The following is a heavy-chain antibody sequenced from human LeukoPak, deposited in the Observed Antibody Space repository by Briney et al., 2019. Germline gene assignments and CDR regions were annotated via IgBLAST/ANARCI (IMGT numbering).Heavy chain of an antibody. Sequence: GGSLRLSCAASGFTFSSYAMSWVRQAPGKGLEWVSVVSGSGTATYYADSVKGRFSISRDNSKNTLYVQMNSLSPEDTAIYYCAKGPVVPVATYFFDYWGQGTLIIVSS. CDR3: AKGPVVPVATYFFDY. CDR1: GFTFSSYA. V-gene: IGHV3-23*01. J-gene: IGHJ4*02. CDR2: VSGSGTAT. D-gene: IGHD2-2*01.